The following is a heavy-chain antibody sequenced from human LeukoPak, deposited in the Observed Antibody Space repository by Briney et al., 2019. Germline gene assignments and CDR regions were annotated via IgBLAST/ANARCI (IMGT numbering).Heavy chain of an antibody. CDR3: ALTTVTNNWFDP. CDR2: IYYSGST. D-gene: IGHD4-17*01. Sequence: SETLSLTCTVSVGSISSSSYYWGWIRQPPGKGLEWIGSIYYSGSTYYNPSLKSRVTISVDTSKNQFSLKLSSVTAADTAVYYCALTTVTNNWFDPWGQGTLVTVSS. V-gene: IGHV4-39*07. J-gene: IGHJ5*02. CDR1: VGSISSSSYY.